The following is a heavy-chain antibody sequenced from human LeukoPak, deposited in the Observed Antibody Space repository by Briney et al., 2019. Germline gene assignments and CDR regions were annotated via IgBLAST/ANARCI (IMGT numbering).Heavy chain of an antibody. CDR3: ARELAGDERVYFDY. Sequence: PSETLSLTCTVSGGSISSGGYYWSWIRQHPGKGLEWIGYIYYSGSTYYNPSLKSRVTISVDTSKNQFSLKLSSVTAADTAVYYCARELAGDERVYFDYWGQGTLVTVSS. CDR1: GGSISSGGYY. V-gene: IGHV4-31*03. J-gene: IGHJ4*02. D-gene: IGHD1-1*01. CDR2: IYYSGST.